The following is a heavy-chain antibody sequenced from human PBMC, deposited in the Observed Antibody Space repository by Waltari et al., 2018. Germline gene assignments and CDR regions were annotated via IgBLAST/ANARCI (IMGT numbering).Heavy chain of an antibody. Sequence: QLQLQESGPGLVKPSETLSLTCTVSGGSISSSSYYWGWIRQPPGKGLEWIGSIYYRGSTYYNPSLNSRVTISVDTSKNQFSLKLSSVTAADTAVYYCARDRFSVTYYYYYGMDVWGQGTTVTVSS. CDR2: IYYRGST. D-gene: IGHD4-17*01. CDR1: GGSISSSSYY. J-gene: IGHJ6*02. CDR3: ARDRFSVTYYYYYGMDV. V-gene: IGHV4-39*07.